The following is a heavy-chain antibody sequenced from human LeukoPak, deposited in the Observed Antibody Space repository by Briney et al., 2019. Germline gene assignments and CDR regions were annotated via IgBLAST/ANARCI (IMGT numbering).Heavy chain of an antibody. CDR2: ISSSGTSI. CDR1: GFTFSDYY. CDR3: ARATAMVFFDY. Sequence: GGSLRLSCAASGFTFSDYYMNWIRQAPGKGLDWVAYISSSGTSISYADSVKGRFTISRDNAKNSLYLQMNSLRAEDTAVYYCARATAMVFFDYWGQGTLVTVSS. J-gene: IGHJ4*02. D-gene: IGHD5-18*01. V-gene: IGHV3-11*01.